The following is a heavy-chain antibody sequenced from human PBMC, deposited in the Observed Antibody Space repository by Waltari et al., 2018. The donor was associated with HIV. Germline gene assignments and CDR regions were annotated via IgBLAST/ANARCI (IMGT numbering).Heavy chain of an antibody. J-gene: IGHJ4*02. Sequence: EVQLVESGGGLVQPGESLRLSCADSGFTFSSHWMSWVGKAPGKGLEWVANIKPDGSETYYVDSVKGRFTISRYNAKTSLYLQMNSLRAEDTAVYFCAREYFYESSGYYYRSTFDYWGQGTLVTVSS. V-gene: IGHV3-7*01. CDR1: GFTFSSHW. D-gene: IGHD3-22*01. CDR2: IKPDGSET. CDR3: AREYFYESSGYYYRSTFDY.